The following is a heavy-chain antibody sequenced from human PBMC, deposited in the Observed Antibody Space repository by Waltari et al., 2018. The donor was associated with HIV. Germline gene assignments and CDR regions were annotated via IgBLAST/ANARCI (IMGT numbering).Heavy chain of an antibody. D-gene: IGHD3-16*01. Sequence: QVQLVESGGGVVQPGRSLRLSCAASGFTFSSSGMHWVRQAPGKGLVWWAVRSSIDGKNKYYAESVKGRLTISRDNSKSTLYLQMNGLRAEDTAVYYCANLDSGQAGGWGQGTLVTVSS. V-gene: IGHV3-30*18. CDR1: GFTFSSSG. J-gene: IGHJ4*02. CDR2: RSSIDGKNK. CDR3: ANLDSGQAGG.